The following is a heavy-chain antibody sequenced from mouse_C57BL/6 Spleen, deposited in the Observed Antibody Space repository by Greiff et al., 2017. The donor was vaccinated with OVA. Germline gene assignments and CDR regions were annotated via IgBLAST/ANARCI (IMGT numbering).Heavy chain of an antibody. Sequence: QVQLKESGAELARPGASVKLSCKASGYTFTSYGISWVKQRTGQGLEWIGEIYPRSGNTYYNEKFKGKATLTADKSSSTAYMELRSLTSEDSAVFFCAKRATTVVAGFDDWGTGTTLTVSS. CDR1: GYTFTSYG. D-gene: IGHD1-1*01. CDR2: IYPRSGNT. V-gene: IGHV1-81*01. J-gene: IGHJ2*01. CDR3: AKRATTVVAGFDD.